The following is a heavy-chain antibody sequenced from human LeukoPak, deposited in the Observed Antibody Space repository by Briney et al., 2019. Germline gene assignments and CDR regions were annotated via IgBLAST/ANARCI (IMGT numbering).Heavy chain of an antibody. CDR2: IKQDGSEQ. V-gene: IGHV3-7*01. J-gene: IGHJ6*03. CDR1: GFTFSSSW. Sequence: GGSLRLSCSASGFTFSSSWMTWVRQAPGKGLEWVANIKQDGSEQYTADSLKGRFTIPRDNDKKLLFLQMNSLRVDDTAVYYCARVGPPYYYYYMDAWGNGTTVTVSS. CDR3: ARVGPPYYYYYMDA.